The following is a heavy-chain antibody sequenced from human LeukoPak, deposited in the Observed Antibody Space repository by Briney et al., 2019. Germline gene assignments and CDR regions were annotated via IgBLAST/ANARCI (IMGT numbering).Heavy chain of an antibody. CDR3: ARDSPGTTAGYYYYGMDV. CDR1: GYKFINYG. D-gene: IGHD1-7*01. CDR2: ISTYSGNT. J-gene: IGHJ6*02. V-gene: IGHV1-18*01. Sequence: ASVKVSCKTSGYKFINYGISWVRQAPGQGLEWLGWISTYSGNTNYVQSVRGRATMTTDTSTSTAYMELRSLRSDDTAVYYCARDSPGTTAGYYYYGMDVWGQGTTVTVSS.